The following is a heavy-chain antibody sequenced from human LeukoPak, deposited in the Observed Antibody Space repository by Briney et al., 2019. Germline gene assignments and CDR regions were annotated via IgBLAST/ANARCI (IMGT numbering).Heavy chain of an antibody. CDR1: GYTFTGYY. V-gene: IGHV1-2*02. Sequence: GASVKVSCKASGYTFTGYYMHWVRQAPGQWLEWMGWINPNSGGTNYAQKFQGRVTMTRDTSISTAYMELSSLRSEDTAVYYCATISIFGVVIPNAPYYYYMDVWGKGTTVTVSS. CDR2: INPNSGGT. J-gene: IGHJ6*03. D-gene: IGHD3-3*02. CDR3: ATISIFGVVIPNAPYYYYMDV.